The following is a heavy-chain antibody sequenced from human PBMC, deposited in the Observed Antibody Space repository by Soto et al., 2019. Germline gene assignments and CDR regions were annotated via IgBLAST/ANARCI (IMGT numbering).Heavy chain of an antibody. CDR3: ARAITIFGVVTLPGWFDP. CDR2: IYYSGST. D-gene: IGHD3-3*01. CDR1: GGSISSGGYY. Sequence: QVQLQESGPGLVKPSQTLSLTCTVSGGSISSGGYYWSWIRQHSGKGLEWIGYIYYSGSTYYNPSLKTRVTISVATSKNQFSLKLSSVTAADTAVYYCARAITIFGVVTLPGWFDPWGQGTLVTVSS. V-gene: IGHV4-31*03. J-gene: IGHJ5*02.